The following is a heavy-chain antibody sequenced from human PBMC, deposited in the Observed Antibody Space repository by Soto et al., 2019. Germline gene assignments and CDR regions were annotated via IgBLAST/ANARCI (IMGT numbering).Heavy chain of an antibody. CDR3: PKDSGTSSGWPY. V-gene: IGHV3-23*01. J-gene: IGHJ4*02. Sequence: EVQLLESGGGLVQRGGSLRLFCAASAFTFSSYAMSWVRQAPGKGLEWVSAISGGGGTTYYADSVKGRFTISRDNSKNTLYLQMNSLRAEDTAVYYCPKDSGTSSGWPYWGQGTLVTVSS. D-gene: IGHD6-19*01. CDR1: AFTFSSYA. CDR2: ISGGGGTT.